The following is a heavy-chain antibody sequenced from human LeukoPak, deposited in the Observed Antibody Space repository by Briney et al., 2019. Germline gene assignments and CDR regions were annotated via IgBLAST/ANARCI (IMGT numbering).Heavy chain of an antibody. Sequence: QPGGSLRLSCAASGFTFSSYAMHWVRQAPGKGLEWVAVISYDGSNKYYADSVKGRFTISRDNSKTTLYLQMNSLRAEDTAVYYCAREADGGGDPFGDVAFDIWGQGTMVTVSS. CDR1: GFTFSSYA. CDR3: AREADGGGDPFGDVAFDI. V-gene: IGHV3-30-3*01. D-gene: IGHD2-21*01. CDR2: ISYDGSNK. J-gene: IGHJ3*02.